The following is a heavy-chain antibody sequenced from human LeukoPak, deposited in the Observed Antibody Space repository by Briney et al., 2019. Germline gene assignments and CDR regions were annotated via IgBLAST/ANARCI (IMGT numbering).Heavy chain of an antibody. Sequence: ASVEVSCKASGGTFSSYAISWVRQAPGQGLEWMGGIIPIFGTANYAQKFQGRVTITADESTSTAYMELSSLRSEDTAVYYCARGAVAGIWGLVFWGQGTLVTVSS. D-gene: IGHD6-19*01. V-gene: IGHV1-69*13. CDR2: IIPIFGTA. J-gene: IGHJ4*02. CDR3: ARGAVAGIWGLVF. CDR1: GGTFSSYA.